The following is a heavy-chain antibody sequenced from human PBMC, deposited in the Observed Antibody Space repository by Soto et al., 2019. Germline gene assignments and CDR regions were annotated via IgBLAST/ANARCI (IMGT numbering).Heavy chain of an antibody. D-gene: IGHD2-21*01. J-gene: IGHJ5*02. Sequence: SETLSLTCAVYGGSFSGYYWSWIRQPPGKGLEWIGEINHSGSTNYNPSLKSRVTISVDTSKNQFSLKLSSVTAADTAVYYCARVGPLLLRHWFDPWGQGTLVTVSS. CDR1: GGSFSGYY. V-gene: IGHV4-34*01. CDR3: ARVGPLLLRHWFDP. CDR2: INHSGST.